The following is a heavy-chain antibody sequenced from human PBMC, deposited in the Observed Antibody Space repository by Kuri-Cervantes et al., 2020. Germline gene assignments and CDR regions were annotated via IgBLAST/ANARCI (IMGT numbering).Heavy chain of an antibody. CDR1: GGSISSYY. J-gene: IGHJ5*02. CDR2: IYYSGST. CDR3: ARVWKGTNDFWQNQTLDL. V-gene: IGHV4-59*12. Sequence: GSLRLSCTVSGGSISSYYWSWIRQPPGKGLEWIGYIYYSGSTNYNPSLKSRVTISVDTSKNQFSLKLSSVTAADTAVYSCARVWKGTNDFWQNQTLDLWGQGTLVTVSS. D-gene: IGHD3-3*01.